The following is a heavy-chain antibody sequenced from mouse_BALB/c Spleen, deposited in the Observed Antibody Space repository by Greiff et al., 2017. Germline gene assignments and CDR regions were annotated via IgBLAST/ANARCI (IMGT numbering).Heavy chain of an antibody. V-gene: IGHV1-14*01. Sequence: VQLQQSGPELVKPGASVKMSCKASGYTFTSYVMHWVKQKPGQGLEWIGYINPYNDGTKYNEKFKGKATLTSDKSSSTAYMELSSLTSEDSAVYYCARGTTVDGSCYAMDYWGQGTSVTVSS. CDR2: INPYNDGT. D-gene: IGHD1-1*01. CDR3: ARGTTVDGSCYAMDY. J-gene: IGHJ4*01. CDR1: GYTFTSYV.